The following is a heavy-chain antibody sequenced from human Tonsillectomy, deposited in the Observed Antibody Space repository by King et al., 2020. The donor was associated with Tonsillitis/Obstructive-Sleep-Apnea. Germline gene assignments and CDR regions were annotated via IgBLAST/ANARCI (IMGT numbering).Heavy chain of an antibody. V-gene: IGHV5-51*01. CDR1: GYNFTTYW. CDR2: INPADSDT. Sequence: EVQLVESGAELRKPGESLKISCEASGYNFTTYWIGWVRQMPGKGLEWMGIINPADSDTTYSPSFQGQLTISVDKSIATAYLQWSSLKASDTAMYYCARPADYVGGSYRHPGAFHIWGQGTMVTVSS. D-gene: IGHD3-16*02. CDR3: ARPADYVGGSYRHPGAFHI. J-gene: IGHJ3*02.